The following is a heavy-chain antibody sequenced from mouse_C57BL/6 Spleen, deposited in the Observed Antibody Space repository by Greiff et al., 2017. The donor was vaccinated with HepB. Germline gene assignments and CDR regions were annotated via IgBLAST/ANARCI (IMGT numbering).Heavy chain of an antibody. V-gene: IGHV1-50*01. J-gene: IGHJ1*03. CDR1: GYTFTSYW. D-gene: IGHD2-5*01. CDR3: ARSPAYYSNYWYFDV. CDR2: IDPSDSYT. Sequence: VQLQQPGAELVKPGASVKLSCKASGYTFTSYWMQWVKQRPGQGLEWIGEIDPSDSYTNYNQKFKGKATLTVDTSSSTAYMQLSSLTSEDSAVYYCARSPAYYSNYWYFDVWGTGTSVTVSS.